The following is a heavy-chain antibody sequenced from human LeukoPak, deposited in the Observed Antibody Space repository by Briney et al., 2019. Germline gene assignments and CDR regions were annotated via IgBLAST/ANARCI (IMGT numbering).Heavy chain of an antibody. V-gene: IGHV3-7*01. J-gene: IGHJ4*02. CDR1: GFTFSSYW. CDR2: IKPDGSEK. CDR3: AIDSRGPYY. D-gene: IGHD3-10*01. Sequence: GGSLRLSCAASGFTFSSYWMHWVRQAPGKGLVWVANIKPDGSEKYYVDSLKGRFTISRDNAKNSLSLQMSSLRAEDTAVYFCAIDSRGPYYWGQGILVTVSS.